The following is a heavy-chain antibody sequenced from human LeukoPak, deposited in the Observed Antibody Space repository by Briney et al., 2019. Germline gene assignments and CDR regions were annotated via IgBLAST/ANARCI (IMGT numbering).Heavy chain of an antibody. CDR2: IYYTGST. J-gene: IGHJ4*02. V-gene: IGHV4-59*01. D-gene: IGHD1-26*01. CDR1: GGSISSYY. Sequence: PSETLSLTCTVSGGSISSYYWSWIRQPPGKGLEYIGNIYYTGSTNYNPSLKSRVTISVDTSKNQFSLKLSSVTAADTAVYYCARGTVGALNWGQGTLVTVSS. CDR3: ARGTVGALN.